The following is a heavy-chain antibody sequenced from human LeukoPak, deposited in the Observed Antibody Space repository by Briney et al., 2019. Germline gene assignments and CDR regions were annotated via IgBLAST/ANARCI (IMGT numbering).Heavy chain of an antibody. V-gene: IGHV3-30*02. CDR1: RFTFSSYG. Sequence: GGSLRLSCAASRFTFSSYGMHWVRQTPGKGLEWVAFIRHDGSYQQYVDSVKGRFTVSRDNSKDTVYLQINSLRTEDTAVYYCAKNRDSSDYPRDFDYWGQGTLVTVSS. CDR2: IRHDGSYQ. CDR3: AKNRDSSDYPRDFDY. D-gene: IGHD3-22*01. J-gene: IGHJ4*02.